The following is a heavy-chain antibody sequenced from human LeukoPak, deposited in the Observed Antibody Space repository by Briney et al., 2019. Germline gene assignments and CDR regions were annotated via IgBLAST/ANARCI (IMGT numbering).Heavy chain of an antibody. Sequence: PSETLSLTCTVSGGSISSGDYYWRWIRQPPGKGLEWIGYIYYSGSTYYNPSLKSRVTISVDTSKNQFSLKLSSVTAADTAVYYCARDRVTGTGIAFDIWGQGTMVTVSS. CDR1: GGSISSGDYY. J-gene: IGHJ3*02. V-gene: IGHV4-30-4*01. CDR3: ARDRVTGTGIAFDI. CDR2: IYYSGST. D-gene: IGHD1-20*01.